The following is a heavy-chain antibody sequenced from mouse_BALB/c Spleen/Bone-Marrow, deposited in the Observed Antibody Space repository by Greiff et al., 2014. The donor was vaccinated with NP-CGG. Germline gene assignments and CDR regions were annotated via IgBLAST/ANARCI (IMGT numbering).Heavy chain of an antibody. D-gene: IGHD1-1*02. Sequence: QVHVKQSGAELARPGASVKMSCKASGYTFTSYTMRWVKQRPGQGLEWIGYINPSSGYTNYNQKFKDKATLTADKSSSTAYMQLSSLTSEDSAVYYCARDWTIPFAYWGQGTLVTVSA. V-gene: IGHV1-4*01. J-gene: IGHJ3*01. CDR2: INPSSGYT. CDR1: GYTFTSYT. CDR3: ARDWTIPFAY.